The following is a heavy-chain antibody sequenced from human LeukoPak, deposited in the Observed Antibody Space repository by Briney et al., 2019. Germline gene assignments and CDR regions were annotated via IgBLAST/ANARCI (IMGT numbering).Heavy chain of an antibody. Sequence: SETLSLTCTVSGASTTTYYWSWIRQHPAKELEWIGSIYYCGSTIYSRSFKSRLTMSVDKSESQFFLRLTSVTTAATAVYYCERELGISAFDIWGQGTMVTVSS. V-gene: IGHV4-59*12. CDR2: IYYCGST. J-gene: IGHJ3*02. CDR3: ERELGISAFDI. D-gene: IGHD7-27*01. CDR1: GASTTTYY.